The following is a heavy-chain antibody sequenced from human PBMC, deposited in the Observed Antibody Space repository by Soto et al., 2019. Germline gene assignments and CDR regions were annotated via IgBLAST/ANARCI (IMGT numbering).Heavy chain of an antibody. CDR3: AKQRAGFGSGSDTYYFDN. D-gene: IGHD3-10*01. CDR2: ISGSGGST. V-gene: IGHV3-23*01. Sequence: ESGGGLVQSGGSLRLSCIASGVTFSTYAMSWVRQAPGKGLEWVSAISGSGGSTYYADSVKGRFTISRDNSKNTLYLQMNSPRAEDTAVYYCAKQRAGFGSGSDTYYFDNWGQGTLVTVSS. J-gene: IGHJ4*02. CDR1: GVTFSTYA.